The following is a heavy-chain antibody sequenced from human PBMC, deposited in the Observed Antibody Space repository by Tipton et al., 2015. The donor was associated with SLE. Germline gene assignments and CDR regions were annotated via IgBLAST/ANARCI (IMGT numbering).Heavy chain of an antibody. CDR2: IYYSGST. CDR1: GGSISSYY. Sequence: LRLSCTVSGGSISSYYWSWIRQPPGKGLEWIGYIYYSGSTNYNPSLKSRVTISVDTSKNQFSLKLSSVTAADTAVYYCARDLRSGYGLGWFDPWGQGTLVTVSS. D-gene: IGHD1-1*01. J-gene: IGHJ5*02. CDR3: ARDLRSGYGLGWFDP. V-gene: IGHV4-59*12.